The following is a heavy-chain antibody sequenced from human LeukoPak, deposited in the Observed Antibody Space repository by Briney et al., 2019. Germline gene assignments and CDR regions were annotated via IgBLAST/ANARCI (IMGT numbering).Heavy chain of an antibody. V-gene: IGHV3-48*03. J-gene: IGHJ4*02. CDR3: ARAVNDYRDYVFDY. Sequence: GGSLRLSCAASGFTLSSYEMNWVRQAPGKGLEWVSYISSSGSTIYYADSVKGRFTISRDNAKNSLYLQMNSLRAEDTAVYYCARAVNDYRDYVFDYWGQGTLVTVSS. CDR2: ISSSGSTI. CDR1: GFTLSSYE. D-gene: IGHD4-17*01.